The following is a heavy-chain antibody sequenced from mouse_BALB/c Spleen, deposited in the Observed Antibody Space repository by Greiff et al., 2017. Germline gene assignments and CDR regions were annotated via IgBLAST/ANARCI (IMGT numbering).Heavy chain of an antibody. CDR1: GYTFTSYV. J-gene: IGHJ4*01. Sequence: VQLQQSGPELVKPGASVKMSCKASGYTFTSYVMHWVKQKPGQGLEWIGYINPYNDGTKYNEKFKGKATLTSDKSSSTAYMELSSLTSEDSAVYYCARFTTVVATRYAMDYWGQGTSVTVSS. V-gene: IGHV1-14*01. CDR3: ARFTTVVATRYAMDY. CDR2: INPYNDGT. D-gene: IGHD1-1*01.